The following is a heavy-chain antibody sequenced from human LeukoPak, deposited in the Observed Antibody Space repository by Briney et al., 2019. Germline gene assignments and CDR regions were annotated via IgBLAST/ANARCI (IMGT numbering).Heavy chain of an antibody. CDR1: GGSFSGYY. J-gene: IGHJ5*02. D-gene: IGHD3-10*01. CDR2: INHSGST. Sequence: SETLSLTCAVYGGSFSGYYWRWIRQPPGKGLEWIGEINHSGSTNYNPSLKSRVTISVDTSKNQFSLKLSSVTAADTAVYYCARDRMVRRFNWFDPWGQGTLVTVSS. V-gene: IGHV4-34*01. CDR3: ARDRMVRRFNWFDP.